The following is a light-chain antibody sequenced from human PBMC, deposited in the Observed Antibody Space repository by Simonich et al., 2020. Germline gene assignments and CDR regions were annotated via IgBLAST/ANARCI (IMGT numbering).Light chain of an antibody. CDR1: QSVSSN. Sequence: EIVMTQSPATLSVSPGERATLSCRASQSVSSNLAWYQQKPGQAPRLLIYGASTRATGTPARFSGSGSGTDFTLTISSLEPEDFAVYYCQQRSNWPPIFTFGPGTKVDIK. CDR2: GAS. V-gene: IGKV3-15*01. J-gene: IGKJ3*01. CDR3: QQRSNWPPIFT.